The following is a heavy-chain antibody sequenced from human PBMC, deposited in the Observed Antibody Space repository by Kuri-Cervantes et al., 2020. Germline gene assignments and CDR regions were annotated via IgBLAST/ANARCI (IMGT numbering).Heavy chain of an antibody. V-gene: IGHV3-30*03. Sequence: GESLKISCAASGFTFSSFGIHWVRQAPGKGLEWVALISFDGSNKYYADSVKGRFTISRDNSKNTLYLQMNSLRAEDTAVYYCARDRDYYDSSGFDYWGQGTLVTVS. CDR1: GFTFSSFG. CDR2: ISFDGSNK. D-gene: IGHD3-22*01. J-gene: IGHJ4*02. CDR3: ARDRDYYDSSGFDY.